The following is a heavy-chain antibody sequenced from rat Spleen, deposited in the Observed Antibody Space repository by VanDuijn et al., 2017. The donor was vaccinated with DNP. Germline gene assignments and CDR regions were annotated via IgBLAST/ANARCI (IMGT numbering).Heavy chain of an antibody. J-gene: IGHJ2*01. D-gene: IGHD1-11*01. CDR2: INTGGGNT. Sequence: EVQLVESGGGLVQPGRSLKLSCAASGFSFSDYNMAWVRQTPTKGLEWVASINTGGGNTYYRDSVKGRFTISRDNAKSTLYLQMNSLRSEDTATYYCATRATGQGPFDYWGQGVMVTVSS. CDR3: ATRATGQGPFDY. CDR1: GFSFSDYN. V-gene: IGHV5S23*01.